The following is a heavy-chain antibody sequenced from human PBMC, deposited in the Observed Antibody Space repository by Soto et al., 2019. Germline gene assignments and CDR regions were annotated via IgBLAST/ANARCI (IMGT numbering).Heavy chain of an antibody. CDR3: AKPYYDFWSGYTYYFDY. CDR1: GFTFSSYA. CDR2: ISGSGGGT. V-gene: IGHV3-23*01. Sequence: LRLSCAASGFTFSSYAMSWVRQAPGKGLEWVSAISGSGGGTYYADSVKGRFTISRDNSKNTLYLQMNSLRAEDTAVYYCAKPYYDFWSGYTYYFDYWGQGTLVTVSS. D-gene: IGHD3-3*01. J-gene: IGHJ4*02.